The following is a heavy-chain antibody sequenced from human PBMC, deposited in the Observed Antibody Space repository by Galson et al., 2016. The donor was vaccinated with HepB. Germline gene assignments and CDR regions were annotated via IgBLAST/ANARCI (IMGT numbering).Heavy chain of an antibody. V-gene: IGHV3-53*01. CDR2: MYSGGSP. CDR1: GFTVSSNY. Sequence: SLRLSCAASGFTVSSNYMSWVRQAPGKGLEWVSIMYSGGSPFYADSVKGRFTISRDTSRNTLYLQMNSLRAEDTAVHYCTRDRGFWSGYSGASYRYGMDVWGQGTTVTVSS. J-gene: IGHJ6*02. D-gene: IGHD3-3*01. CDR3: TRDRGFWSGYSGASYRYGMDV.